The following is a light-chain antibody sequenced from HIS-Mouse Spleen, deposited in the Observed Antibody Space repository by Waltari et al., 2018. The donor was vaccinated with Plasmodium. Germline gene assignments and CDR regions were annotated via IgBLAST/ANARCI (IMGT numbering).Light chain of an antibody. V-gene: IGKV3-15*01. CDR2: GAT. J-gene: IGKJ3*01. CDR3: QQYNNWSFT. CDR1: QSVSSN. Sequence: EIVMTQSPATLSVSPGERATLSCRASQSVSSNLAWYQQKHCQAPRLLNYGATTRATGIPARFSGSGSGTEFTLTISSLQSEDFAVYYCQQYNNWSFTFGPGTKVDIK.